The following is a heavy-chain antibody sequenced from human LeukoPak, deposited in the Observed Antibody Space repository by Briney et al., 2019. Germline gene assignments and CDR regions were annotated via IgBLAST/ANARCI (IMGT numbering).Heavy chain of an antibody. J-gene: IGHJ4*02. V-gene: IGHV1-46*01. D-gene: IGHD3-22*01. CDR3: AREPRNYYEIDY. CDR1: GYTFTSYY. CDR2: INPSGGST. Sequence: ASVKVSCKASGYTFTSYYMHWVRQAPGQGLEWMGIINPSGGSTSYAQKFQGRVTMTRDTSTSTVYMDLSSLRFEDTAVYYCAREPRNYYEIDYWGQGTLVTVSS.